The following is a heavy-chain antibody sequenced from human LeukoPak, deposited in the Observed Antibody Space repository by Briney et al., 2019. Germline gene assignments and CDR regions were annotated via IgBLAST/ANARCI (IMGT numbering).Heavy chain of an antibody. CDR3: ARGEMATIEDAFDI. D-gene: IGHD5-24*01. Sequence: SETLSLTCTVSGGSISNHYWSWIRQSPGKGLEWIGYIYYSGSTNYNPSLKSRVTISVDTSKNQFSLKLSSVTAADTAMYYCARGEMATIEDAFDIWGQGTMVTVSS. J-gene: IGHJ3*02. CDR1: GGSISNHY. V-gene: IGHV4-59*11. CDR2: IYYSGST.